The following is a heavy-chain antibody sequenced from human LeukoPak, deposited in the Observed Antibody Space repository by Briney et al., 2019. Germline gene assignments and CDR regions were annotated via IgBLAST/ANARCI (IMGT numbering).Heavy chain of an antibody. V-gene: IGHV1-69*13. CDR2: IIPIFGTA. CDR3: ARDPKYCSGTSCYPDAFDI. D-gene: IGHD2-2*01. J-gene: IGHJ3*02. CDR1: GGTFSSYA. Sequence: ASVKVSCKASGGTFSSYAISWVRQAPGQGLEWMGGIIPIFGTANYAQKFQGRVTITADESTSTAYMELSSLRSEDTAVYYCARDPKYCSGTSCYPDAFDIWGQGTMVTVSS.